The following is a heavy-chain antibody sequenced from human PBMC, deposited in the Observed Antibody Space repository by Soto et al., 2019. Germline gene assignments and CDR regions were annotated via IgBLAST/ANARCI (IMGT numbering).Heavy chain of an antibody. CDR2: VSGGGGST. CDR3: AKSFSSNWYDYFDY. D-gene: IGHD6-13*01. J-gene: IGHJ4*02. CDR1: GFTLGTFS. Sequence: GGALRLSCGASGFTLGTFSMSWVRQAPGKGLEWVSAVSGGGGSTYYADSGKGRVTISRDKSKNTLYLQMNSLRAEDTALYYCAKSFSSNWYDYFDYWGQGSLVTVSS. V-gene: IGHV3-23*01.